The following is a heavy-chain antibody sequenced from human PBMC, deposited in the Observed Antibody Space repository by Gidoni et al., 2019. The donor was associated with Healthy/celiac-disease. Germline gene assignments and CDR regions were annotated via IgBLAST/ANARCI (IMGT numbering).Heavy chain of an antibody. Sequence: FSNAWMNWVRQAPGKGLEWAGRIKSKTDGGTTDYAAPVKGRFTISRDDSKNTLYLQMNSLKTEDTAVYYCTTEVDCSGGSCDIDYWGQGTLVTVSS. CDR2: IKSKTDGGTT. CDR1: FSNAW. V-gene: IGHV3-15*07. D-gene: IGHD2-15*01. J-gene: IGHJ4*02. CDR3: TTEVDCSGGSCDIDY.